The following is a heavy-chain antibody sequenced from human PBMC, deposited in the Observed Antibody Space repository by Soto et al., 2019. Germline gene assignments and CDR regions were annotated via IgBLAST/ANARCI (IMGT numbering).Heavy chain of an antibody. D-gene: IGHD2-21*01. Sequence: QVHLVQSGGGVVQPGTTLRLSCAAAGFSLTAFGMQWVRQPPGKGLQWVARLTHDGGSAFYADSVKGRFTVSRDTSKNTLYLQMNNLSPEDTAIYYCASIADYWGQGTLVTVSS. CDR3: ASIADY. J-gene: IGHJ4*02. CDR1: GFSLTAFG. CDR2: LTHDGGSA. V-gene: IGHV3-30*01.